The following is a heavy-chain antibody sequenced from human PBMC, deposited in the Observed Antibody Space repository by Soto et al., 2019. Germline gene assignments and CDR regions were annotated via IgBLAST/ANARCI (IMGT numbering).Heavy chain of an antibody. D-gene: IGHD1-1*01. CDR3: ARGPRVSSTGTGAH. V-gene: IGHV3-74*01. CDR2: ISDDGSTA. Sequence: PGGSLRLSCSVSGFTFSAYWMHWVRQVPGKGLTWVSRISDDGSTATYADSVKGRFVIYSDNAKHSIYLEMNTLRADDSGLYYCARGPRVSSTGTGAHWGRGTLVIVSS. CDR1: GFTFSAYW. J-gene: IGHJ4*02.